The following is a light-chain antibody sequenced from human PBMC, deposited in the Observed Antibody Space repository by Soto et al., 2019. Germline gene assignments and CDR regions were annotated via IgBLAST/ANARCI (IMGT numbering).Light chain of an antibody. J-gene: IGKJ1*01. CDR2: WAS. V-gene: IGKV4-1*01. CDR1: QSLLYSSNNKCY. CDR3: QEYFIPPWT. Sequence: DIVMTQSPYSLTVSLGERASVSCKSSQSLLYSSNNKCYLAWYQHKTGRPSRLLIHWASSRESGVPDRFSGSGSGTDFNLTITSRQAEDVAIYYCQEYFIPPWTGGQGTNVDIK.